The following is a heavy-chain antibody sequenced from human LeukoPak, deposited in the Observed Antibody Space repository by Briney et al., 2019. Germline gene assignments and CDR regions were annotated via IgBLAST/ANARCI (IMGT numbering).Heavy chain of an antibody. CDR2: IYYSGST. Sequence: SETLSLTCAVYGGSFSGYYWSWIRQPPGKGLEWIGYIYYSGSTNYNPSLKSRVTISVDTSKNQFSLKLSSVTAADTAVYYCARSPSGSWDFDYWGQGTLVTVSS. V-gene: IGHV4-59*01. CDR1: GGSFSGYY. D-gene: IGHD6-13*01. J-gene: IGHJ4*02. CDR3: ARSPSGSWDFDY.